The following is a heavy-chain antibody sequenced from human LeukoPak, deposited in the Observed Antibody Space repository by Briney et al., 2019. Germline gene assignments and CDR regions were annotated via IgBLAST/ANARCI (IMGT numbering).Heavy chain of an antibody. CDR1: GFFISNGFD. Sequence: PSETLSLTCVVSGFFISNGFDWVWIRPRPGRGLEWVSNLYHSDSAYYNPSLRSRVSVSVDMSKNQFSLTLSFVTAADTAVYYCARQHDSYYYYYIDVWGPGTTVTVSS. CDR2: LYHSDSA. CDR3: ARQHDSYYYYYIDV. V-gene: IGHV4-38-2*01. J-gene: IGHJ6*03.